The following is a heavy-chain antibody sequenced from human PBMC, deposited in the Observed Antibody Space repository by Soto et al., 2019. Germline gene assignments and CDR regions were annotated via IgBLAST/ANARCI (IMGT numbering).Heavy chain of an antibody. CDR3: ARLGSTWLPLDY. D-gene: IGHD3-9*01. V-gene: IGHV1-8*01. J-gene: IGHJ4*02. Sequence: QVQLVQSGAEVKKPGASVKVSCKASGYIFNNYDINWVRQAPGQGLEWMGWMNPHSGNTGYAQRFQGRVTMTRSTSITTAYMELSSMSSEDTAVYYCARLGSTWLPLDYWGQGTLGTVSS. CDR2: MNPHSGNT. CDR1: GYIFNNYD.